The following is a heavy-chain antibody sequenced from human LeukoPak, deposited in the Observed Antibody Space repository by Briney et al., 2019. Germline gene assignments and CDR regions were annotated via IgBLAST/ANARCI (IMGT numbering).Heavy chain of an antibody. D-gene: IGHD6-19*01. Sequence: GGSLRLSCAASGSTFSSYSMNWVRQAPGKGLEWVSSISSSSSYIYYADSVKGRFTISRDNAKNSLYLQVNSLRDEDTAVYYCARSSGWSEVDYWGQGTLVTVPS. J-gene: IGHJ4*02. CDR3: ARSSGWSEVDY. CDR1: GSTFSSYS. V-gene: IGHV3-21*06. CDR2: ISSSSSYI.